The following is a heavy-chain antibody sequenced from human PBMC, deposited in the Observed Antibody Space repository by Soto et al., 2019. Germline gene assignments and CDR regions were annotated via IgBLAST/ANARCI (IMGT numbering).Heavy chain of an antibody. D-gene: IGHD3-22*01. J-gene: IGHJ4*02. Sequence: QVQLVQSGAEVKKPGASVKVSCKASGYTFNTYGMSWVRQAPGQGLDWMGWISTYNGNTKYAERLQGRVTMTTDTTTSTAYMGVRNLRSDDTAVYYCARGPTDYSDNSGNYFLDYWGQGTLVTVSS. CDR2: ISTYNGNT. CDR3: ARGPTDYSDNSGNYFLDY. CDR1: GYTFNTYG. V-gene: IGHV1-18*01.